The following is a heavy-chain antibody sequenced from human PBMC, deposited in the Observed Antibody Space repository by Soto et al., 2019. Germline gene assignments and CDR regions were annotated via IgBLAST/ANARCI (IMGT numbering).Heavy chain of an antibody. J-gene: IGHJ4*02. CDR1: GGSITSYY. V-gene: IGHV4-59*08. CDR3: ARHWSGSGSYYRFEC. D-gene: IGHD3-10*01. Sequence: SETLSLTCTVSGGSITSYYWSWIRQPPGKGLEWIGYIYFSGSANYNPSLKSRVTISVDTSKNQFSLKLSSVTAADTAIYYCARHWSGSGSYYRFECWGQGSLVTVSS. CDR2: IYFSGSA.